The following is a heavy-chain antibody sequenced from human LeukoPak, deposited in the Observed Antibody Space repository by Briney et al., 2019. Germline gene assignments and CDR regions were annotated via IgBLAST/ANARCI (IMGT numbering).Heavy chain of an antibody. Sequence: GGSLRLSCAVSGFTVTTNSMSWVRQAPGKGLKWVSVIYSGGSTYYADPVKGRFTISRDYSKNTLYLQMNSLRAEDTAVYYCARDPGGWGNFDYWGQGTLVTVSS. J-gene: IGHJ4*02. CDR3: ARDPGGWGNFDY. CDR1: GFTVTTNS. D-gene: IGHD6-19*01. V-gene: IGHV3-66*01. CDR2: IYSGGST.